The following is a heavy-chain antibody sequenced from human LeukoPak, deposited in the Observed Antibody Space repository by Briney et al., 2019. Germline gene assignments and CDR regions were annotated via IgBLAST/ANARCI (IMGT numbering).Heavy chain of an antibody. V-gene: IGHV3-23*01. Sequence: AGGSLRLSCAASGFTISSYAMSWVRQAPGKGLEWVSAISVSGGSTYYADSVNGRFTISRANSKNTLYLQINSLRAEDTAVYYRAKLPDSRWSHNSQVYWGQGTLVTVSS. D-gene: IGHD4-23*01. CDR3: AKLPDSRWSHNSQVY. CDR2: ISVSGGST. CDR1: GFTISSYA. J-gene: IGHJ4*02.